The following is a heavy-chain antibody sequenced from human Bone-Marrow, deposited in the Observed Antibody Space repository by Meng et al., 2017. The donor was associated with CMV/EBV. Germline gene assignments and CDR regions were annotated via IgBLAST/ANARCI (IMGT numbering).Heavy chain of an antibody. J-gene: IGHJ4*02. CDR3: AADSRKVGAHDY. CDR2: IVVGSGNT. D-gene: IGHD1-26*01. V-gene: IGHV1-58*01. CDR1: GFTFTSSA. Sequence: SENVSCKASGFTFTSSAVQWVRQARGQRLEWIGWIVVGSGNTNYAQKFQERVTITRDMSTSTAYMELSSLRSEDTAVYYCAADSRKVGAHDYWGQRSLVTVSS.